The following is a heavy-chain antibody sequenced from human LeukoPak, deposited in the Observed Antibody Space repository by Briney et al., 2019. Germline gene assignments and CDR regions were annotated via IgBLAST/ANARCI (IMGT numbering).Heavy chain of an antibody. V-gene: IGHV4-59*01. CDR1: GVSLSRYY. J-gene: IGHJ4*02. D-gene: IGHD3-10*01. CDR3: ARGQTRYYFDY. CDR2: FFYSGNT. Sequence: SETLSLTCTGTGVSLSRYYWSWIRQSPGKGLQWIGHFFYSGNTNYNPSLKTRVIIPLDTSKTQFYLKLTSVTAADTSLSYCARGQTRYYFDYWGQGTLVTVSS.